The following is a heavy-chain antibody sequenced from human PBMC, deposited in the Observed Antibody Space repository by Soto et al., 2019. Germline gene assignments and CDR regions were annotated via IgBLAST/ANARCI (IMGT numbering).Heavy chain of an antibody. D-gene: IGHD1-26*01. J-gene: IGHJ4*02. Sequence: QVQLVQSGAEVKRPGASVKVACKTSGYGFRNYGISWVRQAPGQGLEWIGWISTYSGDTDYAQMFQDRITMTTDTSTSTVHMELRSLTLGDTAVYYCARGWDYTDYYRDYWGQGTLVTVSS. CDR2: ISTYSGDT. CDR1: GYGFRNYG. CDR3: ARGWDYTDYYRDY. V-gene: IGHV1-18*01.